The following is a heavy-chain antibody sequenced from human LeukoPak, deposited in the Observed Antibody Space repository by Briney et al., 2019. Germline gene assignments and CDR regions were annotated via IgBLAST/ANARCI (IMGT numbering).Heavy chain of an antibody. CDR1: GGTFSSYA. V-gene: IGHV1-69*10. CDR2: IIPILGTA. J-gene: IGHJ6*03. Sequence: ASVKVSCKASGGTFSSYAISWVRQAPGQGLEWMGGIIPILGTANYAQKFQGRVTITADKSTSTAYMELSSLRSEDTAVYYCARGDGHYYYYYYYMDVWGKGTTVTISS. CDR3: ARGDGHYYYYYYYMDV. D-gene: IGHD3-16*01.